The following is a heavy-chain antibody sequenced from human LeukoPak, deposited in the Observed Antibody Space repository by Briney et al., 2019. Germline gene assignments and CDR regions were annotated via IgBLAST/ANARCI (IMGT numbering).Heavy chain of an antibody. D-gene: IGHD3-10*01. Sequence: SETLSLTXTVSGGSISSSSYYWGWIRQPPGKGLEWIGSIYYSGSTYYNPSLKSRVTISVDTSKNQFSLKLSSVTAADTAVYYCARLTPLITMVRGVINPYFDYWGPGTLVTVSS. CDR3: ARLTPLITMVRGVINPYFDY. CDR2: IYYSGST. CDR1: GGSISSSSYY. J-gene: IGHJ4*02. V-gene: IGHV4-39*01.